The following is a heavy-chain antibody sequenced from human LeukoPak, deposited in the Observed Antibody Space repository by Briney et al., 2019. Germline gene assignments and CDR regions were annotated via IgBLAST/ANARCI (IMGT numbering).Heavy chain of an antibody. Sequence: GRSLRLPCAASGFTFSSYGMHWVRQAPGKGLEWVAVIWYDGSNKYYADSVKGRFTISRDNSKNTLYLQMNSLRAEDTAVYYCARDGRIAAAATGYWGQGTLVTVSS. V-gene: IGHV3-33*01. J-gene: IGHJ4*02. CDR2: IWYDGSNK. CDR3: ARDGRIAAAATGY. CDR1: GFTFSSYG. D-gene: IGHD6-13*01.